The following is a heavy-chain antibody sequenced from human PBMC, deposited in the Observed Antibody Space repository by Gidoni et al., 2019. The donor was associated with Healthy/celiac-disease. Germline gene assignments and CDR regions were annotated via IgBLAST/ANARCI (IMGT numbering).Heavy chain of an antibody. V-gene: IGHV1-8*01. J-gene: IGHJ3*02. CDR2: MHPNSGNT. CDR1: GYTFTSYD. Sequence: QVQLVQSGAEVKKPGASVKVSCKASGYTFTSYDINWVRQATGQGLEWMGWMHPNSGNTGYAQKFQGRVTMTRNTSISTAYMELSSLRSEDTAVYYCARGDIVVEEDAFDIWGQGTMVTVSS. D-gene: IGHD2-15*01. CDR3: ARGDIVVEEDAFDI.